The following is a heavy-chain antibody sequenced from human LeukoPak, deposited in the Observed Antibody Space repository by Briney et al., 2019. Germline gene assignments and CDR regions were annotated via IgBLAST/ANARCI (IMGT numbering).Heavy chain of an antibody. CDR2: INHSGST. CDR3: GKGRNYYGSGSFNWFDP. CDR1: GGSFSDYY. D-gene: IGHD3-10*01. V-gene: IGHV4-34*01. Sequence: SETLSLTCAIYGGSFSDYYWSWIRQPPGKGLEGIGEINHSGSTNYNPSLKSRVTISVDPPKNQYTLKRSPWTPANPAVNSVGKGRNYYGSGSFNWFDPGAREPWSPSPQ. J-gene: IGHJ5*02.